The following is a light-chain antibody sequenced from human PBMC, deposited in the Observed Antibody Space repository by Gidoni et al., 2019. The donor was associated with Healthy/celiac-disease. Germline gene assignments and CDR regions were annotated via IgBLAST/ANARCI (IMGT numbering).Light chain of an antibody. Sequence: DIVLTQSPATLSLSPGERATLSCRASQSVSSYLAWYQQKPGQAPRLLIYDASNRATGIPARLSGSGSGTDLTLTISSLEPEDFAVYYCQQRRNWPPLTFGGGTKVEIK. CDR2: DAS. V-gene: IGKV3-11*01. J-gene: IGKJ4*01. CDR1: QSVSSY. CDR3: QQRRNWPPLT.